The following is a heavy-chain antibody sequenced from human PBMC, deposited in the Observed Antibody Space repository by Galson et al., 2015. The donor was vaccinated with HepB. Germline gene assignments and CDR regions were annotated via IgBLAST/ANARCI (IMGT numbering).Heavy chain of an antibody. CDR2: IYYSGST. V-gene: IGHV4-59*01. D-gene: IGHD3-22*01. Sequence: ETLSLTCTVSGGSISSYYWSWIRQPPGKGLEWIGYIYYSGSTNYNPSLKSRVTISVGTSKNQFSLKLSSVTAADTAVYYCARDSGYYDSSGYLGWFDPWGQGTLVTVSS. CDR3: ARDSGYYDSSGYLGWFDP. J-gene: IGHJ5*02. CDR1: GGSISSYY.